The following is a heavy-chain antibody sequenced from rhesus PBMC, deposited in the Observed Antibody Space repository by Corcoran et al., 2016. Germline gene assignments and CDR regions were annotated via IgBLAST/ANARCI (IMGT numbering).Heavy chain of an antibody. Sequence: QLQLQASGPGLVKPSETLSVTCAVSGGSISSSYWSWIRQAPGQGLEWLGYIYGIGSSTNYNPSLKSRVTLSVDTSKNQLSLKLSSVTTADTAVYYWARSLSPYSSWPNYFDYWGQGVLVTVSS. J-gene: IGHJ4*01. CDR1: GGSISSSY. V-gene: IGHV4-169*01. CDR2: IYGIGSST. CDR3: ARSLSPYSSWPNYFDY. D-gene: IGHD6-13*01.